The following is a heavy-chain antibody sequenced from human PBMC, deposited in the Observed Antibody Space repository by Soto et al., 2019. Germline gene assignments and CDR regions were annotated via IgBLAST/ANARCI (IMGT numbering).Heavy chain of an antibody. J-gene: IGHJ4*02. CDR1: GGSLTSNSYY. CDR3: ARRSTVTYHY. Sequence: QLQLQESGPELVKPSETLSLNCTVSGGSLTSNSYYWGWIRQPPGKGLEWIGSFYYSQSTYFNPSLKSRVTISVETSKNQYSLKLSAVTAADTAVYYCARRSTVTYHYWGQGILVTVSS. D-gene: IGHD4-17*01. V-gene: IGHV4-39*01. CDR2: FYYSQST.